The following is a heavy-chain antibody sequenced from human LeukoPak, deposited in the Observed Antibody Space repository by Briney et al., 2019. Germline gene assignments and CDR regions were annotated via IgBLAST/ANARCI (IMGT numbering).Heavy chain of an antibody. V-gene: IGHV3-30*04. CDR3: ARRILPQYYFDY. J-gene: IGHJ4*02. CDR2: ISYDGSNK. D-gene: IGHD3-3*02. Sequence: GGSLRLSCAASGFTFSSYAMHWVRQAPGKGLEWVAVISYDGSNKYYADSVKGRFTISRDNSKNTLYLQMNSLRAEDTAVYYCARRILPQYYFDYWGQGTLVTVSS. CDR1: GFTFSSYA.